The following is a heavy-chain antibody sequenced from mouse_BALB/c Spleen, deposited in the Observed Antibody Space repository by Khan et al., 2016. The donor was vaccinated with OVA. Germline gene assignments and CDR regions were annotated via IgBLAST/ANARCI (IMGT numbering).Heavy chain of an antibody. CDR3: AREHPIHYYGHRTLDY. CDR1: GFSLTNYG. J-gene: IGHJ4*01. CDR2: IWAGGST. Sequence: QVQLKQSGPGLVAPSQSLSITCTVSGFSLTNYGVHWVRQPPGKGLEWLGVIWAGGSTNYNSSLMSRLSITKDNSKSQVFLKMNSLQTDDTAMYXCAREHPIHYYGHRTLDYWGQGISVTVSS. V-gene: IGHV2-9*02. D-gene: IGHD1-2*01.